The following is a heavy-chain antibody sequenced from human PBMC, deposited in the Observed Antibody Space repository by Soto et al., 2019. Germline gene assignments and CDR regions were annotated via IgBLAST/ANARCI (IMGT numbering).Heavy chain of an antibody. D-gene: IGHD6-13*01. Sequence: GASVKVSCKASGYTFTSYYMHWVRQAPGQGPEWMGIINPSGGSTSYAQKFQGRVTMTRDTSTSTVYMELSSLRSEDTAVYYCAGEEAAAGTGGYYYYYGMDVWGQGTTVTVSS. CDR2: INPSGGST. CDR1: GYTFTSYY. V-gene: IGHV1-46*01. J-gene: IGHJ6*02. CDR3: AGEEAAAGTGGYYYYYGMDV.